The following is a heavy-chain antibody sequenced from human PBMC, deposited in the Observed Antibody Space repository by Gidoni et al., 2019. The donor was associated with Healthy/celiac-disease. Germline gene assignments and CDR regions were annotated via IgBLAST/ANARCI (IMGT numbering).Heavy chain of an antibody. J-gene: IGHJ4*02. Sequence: EVQLVESGGGLVQPGGSLRLSCAVSGFTVSSTSMSWVRQAPGKGLEWVSVIYSGASTYYADSVKGRFTISRDNSKNTLYLQMNSLRAEDTAVYYCARGLVAVAGDYWGQGTLVTVSS. V-gene: IGHV3-66*01. D-gene: IGHD6-19*01. CDR3: ARGLVAVAGDY. CDR2: IYSGAST. CDR1: GFTVSSTS.